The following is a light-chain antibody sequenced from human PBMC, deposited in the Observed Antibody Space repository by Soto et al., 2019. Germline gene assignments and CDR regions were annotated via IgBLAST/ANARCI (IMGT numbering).Light chain of an antibody. Sequence: ELVLTQSPATLSLSPGERATLSCRASQSVSGYSAWYQQKPGQAPMLLIYDTSNRATGIPARFSGSGSGTDFTLTISGLEPEDFAVYYCQQRSNWQYTFGLGTRLEIK. CDR1: QSVSGY. CDR2: DTS. V-gene: IGKV3-11*01. CDR3: QQRSNWQYT. J-gene: IGKJ2*01.